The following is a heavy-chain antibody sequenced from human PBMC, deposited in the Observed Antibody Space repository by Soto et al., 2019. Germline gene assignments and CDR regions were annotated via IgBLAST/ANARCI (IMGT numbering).Heavy chain of an antibody. J-gene: IGHJ6*02. CDR1: GGSVSSGSYH. CDR2: IYYSGST. Sequence: PSETLSLTCTVSGGSVSSGSYHWSWIRQPPGKGMEWIGYIYYSGSTNYNPSLKSRVTISVDTSKNQFSLKLSSVTAADTAVYYCARDLWGYCGTDCYPLDVWGQGTTVTVSS. V-gene: IGHV4-61*01. CDR3: ARDLWGYCGTDCYPLDV. D-gene: IGHD2-21*02.